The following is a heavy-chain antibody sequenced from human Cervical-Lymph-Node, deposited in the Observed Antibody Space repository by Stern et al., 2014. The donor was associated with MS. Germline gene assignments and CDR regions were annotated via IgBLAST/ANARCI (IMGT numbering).Heavy chain of an antibody. D-gene: IGHD1-20*01. Sequence: MQLVESGAEVKKPGASVKVSCKASGYTFTRYDIAWVRQAPGQGLEWMGWISVYNGNTKYAQKLQGRVTMTRDTSTNTAYMELRSLISDDTAVYYCARWAYNWDFDYWGQGTLVTVS. J-gene: IGHJ4*02. V-gene: IGHV1-18*01. CDR1: GYTFTRYD. CDR2: ISVYNGNT. CDR3: ARWAYNWDFDY.